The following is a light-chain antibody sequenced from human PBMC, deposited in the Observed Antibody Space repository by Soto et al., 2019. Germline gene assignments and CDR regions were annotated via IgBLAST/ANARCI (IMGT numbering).Light chain of an antibody. Sequence: VMTQSPAPLSLSPGERAPLSCRASQSVTNRYFAWYQQRPGQAPRLLIYDASYRATGIPARFSGGGSGTDFTLSISSLEPEDFAVYYCQQRSDWLTFGGGTKV. CDR1: QSVTNRY. V-gene: IGKV3D-20*02. J-gene: IGKJ4*01. CDR3: QQRSDWLT. CDR2: DAS.